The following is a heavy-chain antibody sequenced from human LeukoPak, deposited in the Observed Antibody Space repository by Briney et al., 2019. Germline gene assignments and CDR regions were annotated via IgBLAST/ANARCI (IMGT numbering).Heavy chain of an antibody. Sequence: GALRLSCAASGFTFSIYSMNWVRQAPGKGLEWVSYISSSSSSIYYADSVKGRFTISRDNAKNSLYLQMNSLRAEDTAVYYCARDPGYCGGDCIHYYMDVWGKGTTVTVSS. CDR3: ARDPGYCGGDCIHYYMDV. CDR1: GFTFSIYS. CDR2: ISSSSSSI. V-gene: IGHV3-48*01. J-gene: IGHJ6*03. D-gene: IGHD2-21*02.